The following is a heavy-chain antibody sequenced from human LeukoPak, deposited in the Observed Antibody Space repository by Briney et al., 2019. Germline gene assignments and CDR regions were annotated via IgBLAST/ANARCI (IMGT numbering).Heavy chain of an antibody. V-gene: IGHV3-7*01. CDR1: GFSFRSYG. CDR2: IKQDGSEK. CDR3: ARGGSRTFDY. D-gene: IGHD1-26*01. Sequence: GGSLRLSCAASGFSFRSYGMHWVRQAPGKGLEWVANIKQDGSEKYYVDSVKGRFTISRDNAKNSLYLQMNSLRAEDTAVYYCARGGSRTFDYWGQGTLVTVSS. J-gene: IGHJ4*02.